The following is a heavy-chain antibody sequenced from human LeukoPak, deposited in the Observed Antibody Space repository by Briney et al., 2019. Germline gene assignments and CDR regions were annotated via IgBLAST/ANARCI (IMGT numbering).Heavy chain of an antibody. CDR2: ISYSGRT. V-gene: IGHV4-59*08. Sequence: PSETLSLTCTVSGDSITNYYWGWIRQPPGKGLEWIAYISYSGRTNYNPSLKSRVTISLDTSKNQFSLNLSSVTAADTAVYYCASHIVTTTAVDYWGQGTLVTVSS. D-gene: IGHD4-11*01. CDR3: ASHIVTTTAVDY. CDR1: GDSITNYY. J-gene: IGHJ4*02.